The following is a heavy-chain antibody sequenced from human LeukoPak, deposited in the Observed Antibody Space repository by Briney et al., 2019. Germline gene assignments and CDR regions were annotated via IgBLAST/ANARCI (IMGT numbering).Heavy chain of an antibody. CDR2: IRSKANSYAT. Sequence: GGSLRLSCAASGFTFSSYGMHWVRQASGKGLEWVGRIRSKANSYATAYAASVKGRFTISRDDSKNTAYLQMNSLKTEDTAVYYCTTTTTVTTFWGQGTLVTVSS. CDR3: TTTTTVTTF. D-gene: IGHD4-11*01. J-gene: IGHJ4*02. CDR1: GFTFSSYG. V-gene: IGHV3-73*01.